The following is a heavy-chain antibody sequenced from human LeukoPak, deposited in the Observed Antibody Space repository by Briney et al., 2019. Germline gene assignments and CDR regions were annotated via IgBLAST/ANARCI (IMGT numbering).Heavy chain of an antibody. CDR3: ARHHPVSRLLPKGGFDY. CDR2: IYYSGST. CDR1: GGSISSSSYY. D-gene: IGHD3-22*01. J-gene: IGHJ4*02. Sequence: SETLSLTCTVSGGSISSSSYYWGWIRQPPGKGLEWIGSIYYSGSTYYSPSLKSRVTISVDTSKNQFSLKLSSVTAADTAVYYCARHHPVSRLLPKGGFDYWGRGTLVTVSS. V-gene: IGHV4-39*01.